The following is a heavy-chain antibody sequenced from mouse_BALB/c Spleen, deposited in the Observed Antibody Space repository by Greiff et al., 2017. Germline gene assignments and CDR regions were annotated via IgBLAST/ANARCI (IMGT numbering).Heavy chain of an antibody. J-gene: IGHJ4*01. CDR3: ARKDDLSYAMDY. V-gene: IGHV2-2*02. CDR2: IWSGGST. D-gene: IGHD1-1*01. Sequence: VMLVESGPGLVQPSQSLSITCTVSGFSLTSYGVHWVRQSPGKGLEWLGVIWSGGSTDYNAAFISRLSISKDNSKSQVFFKMNSLQANDTAIYYCARKDDLSYAMDYWGQGTSVTVSS. CDR1: GFSLTSYG.